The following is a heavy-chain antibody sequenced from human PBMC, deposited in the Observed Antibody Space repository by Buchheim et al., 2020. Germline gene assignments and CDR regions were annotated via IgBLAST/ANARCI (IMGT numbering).Heavy chain of an antibody. V-gene: IGHV1-69*04. CDR1: GGTFSSYA. D-gene: IGHD5-24*01. J-gene: IGHJ4*02. CDR3: ARARRDGYNKGTFDY. CDR2: IIPILGIA. Sequence: QVQLVQSGAEVKKPGSSVKVSCKASGGTFSSYALSWVRQAPGQGLEWMGRIIPILGIANYAQKFQGRVTITADKSTSTAYMELSSLRSEDTAVYYCARARRDGYNKGTFDYWGQGTL.